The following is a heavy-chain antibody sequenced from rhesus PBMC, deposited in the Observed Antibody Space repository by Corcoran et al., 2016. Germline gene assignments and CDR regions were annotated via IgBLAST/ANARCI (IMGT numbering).Heavy chain of an antibody. CDR2: IDGSGNT. V-gene: IGHV4S11*01. CDR3: ARHALYSSWPYFEY. CDR1: GGSISSSF. D-gene: IGHD6-13*01. J-gene: IGHJ4*01. Sequence: QVQLQESGPGLVKPSETLSLTCAVSGGSISSSFWSWIRQAPGKGLEWVGRIDGSGNTSSNASLRSRVTLSVDTSKNQFSLKLSSVTAADTAVYYCARHALYSSWPYFEYWGQGVLVTVSS.